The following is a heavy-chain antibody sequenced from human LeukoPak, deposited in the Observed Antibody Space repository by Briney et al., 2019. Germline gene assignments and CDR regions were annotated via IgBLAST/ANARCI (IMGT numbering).Heavy chain of an antibody. CDR2: INPNSGGT. J-gene: IGHJ3*02. CDR1: GYTFTGYY. V-gene: IGHV1-2*02. Sequence: ASVKVSCKASGYTFTGYYMHWVRQAPGQGLEWMGWINPNSGGTNYAQKFQGRVTMTRDTSISTAYVELSRLRSDDTAVYYCARGPMVRGVPLWAFDIWGQGTVVTVSS. D-gene: IGHD3-10*01. CDR3: ARGPMVRGVPLWAFDI.